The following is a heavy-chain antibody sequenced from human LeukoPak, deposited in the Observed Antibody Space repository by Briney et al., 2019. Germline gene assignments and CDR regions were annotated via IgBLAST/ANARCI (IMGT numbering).Heavy chain of an antibody. D-gene: IGHD6-19*01. V-gene: IGHV3-30*02. J-gene: IGHJ4*02. Sequence: GGSLRLSCAASGFTFSSYGMHWVRQAPGKGLEWVAFIRYDGSNKYYADSVKGRFTTSRDNSKNTLYLQMNSLRAEDTAVYYCAKPKYSSGWYGDYXGXGTLVTVSS. CDR1: GFTFSSYG. CDR2: IRYDGSNK. CDR3: AKPKYSSGWYGDY.